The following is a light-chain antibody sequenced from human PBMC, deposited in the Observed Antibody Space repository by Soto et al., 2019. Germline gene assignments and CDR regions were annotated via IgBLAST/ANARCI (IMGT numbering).Light chain of an antibody. J-gene: IGKJ1*01. CDR2: KAS. CDR1: QNITGW. CDR3: QQYNIYWT. V-gene: IGKV1-5*03. Sequence: DVQMTQSPSTLSASVGDRVTITCRASQNITGWLAWHQQKPGKAPRLLIYKASTLQSGVPSRFSGSGYGTDSTLTINSLQPDDFETYYCQQYNIYWTFGQGTKVEIK.